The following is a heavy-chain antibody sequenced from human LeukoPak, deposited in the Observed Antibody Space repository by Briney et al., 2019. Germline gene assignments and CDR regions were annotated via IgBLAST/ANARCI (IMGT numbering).Heavy chain of an antibody. CDR2: MNPNSGNT. J-gene: IGHJ4*02. Sequence: GASVKVSCKASGYTFTSYDINWVRQATGQGLEWMGWMNPNSGNTGYAQKFQGRVTMTRNTSISTAYMELSSLRSEDTAVYYCAGGRGIQLWLTVDYWGQGTLVTVSS. CDR3: AGGRGIQLWLTVDY. V-gene: IGHV1-8*01. CDR1: GYTFTSYD. D-gene: IGHD5-18*01.